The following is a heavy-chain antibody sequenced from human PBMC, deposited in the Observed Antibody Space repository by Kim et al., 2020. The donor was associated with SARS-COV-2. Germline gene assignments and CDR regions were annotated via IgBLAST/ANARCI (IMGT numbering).Heavy chain of an antibody. CDR3: ARGTRQWLVRGPYCYYMDV. D-gene: IGHD6-19*01. V-gene: IGHV4-34*01. CDR1: GGSFSGYY. Sequence: SETLSLTCAVYGGSFSGYYWSWIRQPPGKGLEWIGEINHSGSTNYNPSLKSRDTISVDTSKNQFSLKLSSVTAADTAVYYCARGTRQWLVRGPYCYYMDVWGEGTTGTVSS. J-gene: IGHJ6*03. CDR2: INHSGST.